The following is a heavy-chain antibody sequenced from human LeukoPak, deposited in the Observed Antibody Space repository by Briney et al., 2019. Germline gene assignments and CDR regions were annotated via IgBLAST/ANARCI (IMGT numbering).Heavy chain of an antibody. Sequence: SETLSLTCAVYGGSFSGYYWSWIRQPPGKGLEWIGEINHSGSTNYNPSLKSRVTISVDTSKNQFSLKLSSVTAADTAVYYCARGSWRYFDYWGQGTLVTVSS. CDR1: GGSFSGYY. V-gene: IGHV4-34*01. CDR2: INHSGST. J-gene: IGHJ4*02. D-gene: IGHD1-1*01. CDR3: ARGSWRYFDY.